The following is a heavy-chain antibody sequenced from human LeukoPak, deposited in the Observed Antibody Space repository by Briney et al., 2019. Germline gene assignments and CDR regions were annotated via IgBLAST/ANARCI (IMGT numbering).Heavy chain of an antibody. CDR1: GGTFSSYA. V-gene: IGHV1-69*04. J-gene: IGHJ6*02. D-gene: IGHD2-2*01. CDR3: VHIVVVPAAIGDYYYYGMDV. CDR2: IIPIFGIA. Sequence: SVKVSRKASGGTFSSYAISWVRQAPGQGLEWMGRIIPIFGIANYAQKFQGRVTITADKSTSTAYMELSSLRSEDTAVYYCVHIVVVPAAIGDYYYYGMDVWGQGTTVTVSS.